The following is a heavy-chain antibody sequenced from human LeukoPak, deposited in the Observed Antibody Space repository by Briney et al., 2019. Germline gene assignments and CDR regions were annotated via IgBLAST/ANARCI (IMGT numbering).Heavy chain of an antibody. CDR1: GYTFTSYD. CDR3: ARGLGDYDILTGYYM. D-gene: IGHD3-9*01. V-gene: IGHV1-8*01. CDR2: MNPNSGNT. Sequence: ASVKVSCKASGYTFTSYDINWVRQATGQGLEWMGWMNPNSGNTGYAQKFQGRVTMTRNTSISTAYMELSSLRSEDTAVYYCARGLGDYDILTGYYMWGQGTLVTVSS. J-gene: IGHJ4*02.